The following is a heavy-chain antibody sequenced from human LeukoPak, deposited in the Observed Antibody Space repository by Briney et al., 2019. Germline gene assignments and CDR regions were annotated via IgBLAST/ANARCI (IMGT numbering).Heavy chain of an antibody. CDR2: IYSSGST. Sequence: PGGSLRLSCAASGFTFSSYNMSWVRQAPGKGLEWVSAIYSSGSTYYAASVKGRFTISRDNSKNTLYLQMNSLRAEDTAVYYCASRSLWYGEDYWGQGTLVTVSS. CDR3: ASRSLWYGEDY. V-gene: IGHV3-53*01. D-gene: IGHD3-10*01. J-gene: IGHJ4*02. CDR1: GFTFSSYN.